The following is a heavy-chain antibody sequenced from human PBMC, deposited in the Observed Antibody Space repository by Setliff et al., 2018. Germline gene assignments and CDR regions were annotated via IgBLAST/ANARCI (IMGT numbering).Heavy chain of an antibody. J-gene: IGHJ3*02. V-gene: IGHV5-10-1*04. CDR3: ARRTSQIRYFDWSYPHDAFDI. Sequence: GESLKISCTGSGYSFTTYWISWVRQMPGKGPEWMGRIDPTDSYTNYNPSFQGQVTISADKSISTAYLQWSSLKASDTAMYYCARRTSQIRYFDWSYPHDAFDIWGQGTMVTVSS. CDR2: IDPTDSYT. D-gene: IGHD3-9*01. CDR1: GYSFTTYW.